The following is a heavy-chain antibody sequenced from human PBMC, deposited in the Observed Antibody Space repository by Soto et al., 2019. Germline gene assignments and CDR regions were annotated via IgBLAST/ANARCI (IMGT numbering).Heavy chain of an antibody. Sequence: GASVKVSCKASGYTFTSYGISWVRQAPGQGLEWMGWISAYNGNTIYAQKFQGRVTMTKDTSTDTAYMELSSLRSEDTAVYYCATTGSPTSVVTFDIWGQGTMVTVSS. CDR2: ISAYNGNT. V-gene: IGHV1-18*01. D-gene: IGHD2-15*01. J-gene: IGHJ3*02. CDR3: ATTGSPTSVVTFDI. CDR1: GYTFTSYG.